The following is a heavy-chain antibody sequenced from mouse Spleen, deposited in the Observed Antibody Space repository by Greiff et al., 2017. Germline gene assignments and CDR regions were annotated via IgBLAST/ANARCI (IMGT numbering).Heavy chain of an antibody. CDR1: GYTFTDYE. D-gene: IGHD1-2*01. Sequence: QVQLQQSGAELVRPGASVTLSCKASGYTFTDYEMHWVKQTPVHGLEWIGAIDPETGGTAYNQKFKGKAILTAGKSSSTAYMELRSLTSEDSAVYYCTRLHYYGYVAYWGQGTLVTVSA. CDR2: IDPETGGT. V-gene: IGHV1-15*01. J-gene: IGHJ3*01. CDR3: TRLHYYGYVAY.